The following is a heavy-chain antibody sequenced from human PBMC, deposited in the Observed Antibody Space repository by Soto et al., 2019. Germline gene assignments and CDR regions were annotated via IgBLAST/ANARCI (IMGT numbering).Heavy chain of an antibody. Sequence: QVQLVQSGAEVKKPGASVKVSCKASGYTFTSYAMHWVRQAPGQRFEWMGWINAGNGNTKYSQKFQGRVTITRDTSASTAYMELSSLRSEDTAVYYCARDLDTAVAGTFDYWGQGTLVTVSS. CDR1: GYTFTSYA. J-gene: IGHJ4*02. V-gene: IGHV1-3*01. CDR2: INAGNGNT. D-gene: IGHD6-19*01. CDR3: ARDLDTAVAGTFDY.